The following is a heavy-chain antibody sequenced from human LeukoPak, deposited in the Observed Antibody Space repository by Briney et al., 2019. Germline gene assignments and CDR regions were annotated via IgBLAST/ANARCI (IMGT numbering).Heavy chain of an antibody. CDR2: ISGSGGNT. Sequence: VPLGGSLRLSCAASGFTFSSYAMSWVRQAPGKGLEWVSLISGSGGNTYYADSVKGRFTISRDNAKNSLYLQMNSLRAEDTAVYYRARLGRDAFDIWGQGTMVTVSS. CDR1: GFTFSSYA. J-gene: IGHJ3*02. D-gene: IGHD3-10*01. CDR3: ARLGRDAFDI. V-gene: IGHV3-21*01.